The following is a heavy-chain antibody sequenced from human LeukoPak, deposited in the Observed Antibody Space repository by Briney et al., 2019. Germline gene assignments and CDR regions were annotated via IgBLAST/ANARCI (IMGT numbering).Heavy chain of an antibody. CDR2: ISGDNGDT. V-gene: IGHV1-18*01. CDR3: ARGGSPLGWFDP. D-gene: IGHD3-10*01. Sequence: ASVTVSCKTSGYTFTEYGLTWVRQAPGQGLEWMGWISGDNGDTNYAQNFQGRVTMTKDTSTSTVYMELRSLRFDDTAVYYCARGGSPLGWFDPWGQGTLVTVSS. CDR1: GYTFTEYG. J-gene: IGHJ5*02.